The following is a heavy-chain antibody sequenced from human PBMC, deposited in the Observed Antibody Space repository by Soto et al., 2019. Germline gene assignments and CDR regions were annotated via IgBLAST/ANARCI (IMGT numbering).Heavy chain of an antibody. V-gene: IGHV4-34*01. Sequence: SETLSLTCAVYGGSFSGYYWSWIRQPPGKGLEWIGEINHSGSTNYNPSLKSRVTISVDTSKNQFSLKLSSVTAADTAVYYCARSPYCTNGVCPKVHYYYYMDVWGKGTTVTVSS. CDR2: INHSGST. J-gene: IGHJ6*03. CDR1: GGSFSGYY. D-gene: IGHD2-8*01. CDR3: ARSPYCTNGVCPKVHYYYYMDV.